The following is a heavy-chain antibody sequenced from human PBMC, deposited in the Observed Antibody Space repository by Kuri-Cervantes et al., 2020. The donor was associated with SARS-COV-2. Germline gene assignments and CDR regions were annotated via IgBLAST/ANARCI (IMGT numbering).Heavy chain of an antibody. V-gene: IGHV3-66*03. CDR2: IYSCGST. J-gene: IGHJ6*02. Sequence: GESLKISCAASGFTVSSNYMSWVRQAPGKGLEWVSVIYSCGSTYYADSVKGRFTISRDNSKNTLYLQMNSLRAEDTAVYYCARDGTTMTDYYYYGMDVWGQGTTVTVSS. CDR3: ARDGTTMTDYYYYGMDV. CDR1: GFTVSSNY. D-gene: IGHD3-22*01.